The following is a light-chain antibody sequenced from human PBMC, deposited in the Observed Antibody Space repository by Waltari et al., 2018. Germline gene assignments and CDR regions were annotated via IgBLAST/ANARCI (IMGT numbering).Light chain of an antibody. V-gene: IGLV1-47*01. Sequence: QSVLTQPPSASGTPGQRVTMSCSGGGSNIANNYVMWYQQLPGTAPRLLVFRDNERASGVPDRFSGSKSGTSASLAIRGLRSEDEADYYCAVWDDRLSGWVFGGGTKLTVL. J-gene: IGLJ3*02. CDR2: RDN. CDR1: GSNIANNY. CDR3: AVWDDRLSGWV.